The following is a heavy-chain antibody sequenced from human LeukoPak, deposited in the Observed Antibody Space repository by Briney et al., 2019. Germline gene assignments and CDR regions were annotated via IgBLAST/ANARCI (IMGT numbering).Heavy chain of an antibody. CDR1: GYTFTGYY. V-gene: IGHV1-2*06. D-gene: IGHD3-10*01. CDR2: INPNSGGT. J-gene: IGHJ4*02. CDR3: ASSPDGYGSGIDY. Sequence: GTSVKVSCKVSGYTFTGYYMLWVRQAPGHGLEWVGRINPNSGGTNYAQKFHGRVTMTRDTSISTAYMELSRLRSDDTAVYYCASSPDGYGSGIDYWGQGTLVTVSS.